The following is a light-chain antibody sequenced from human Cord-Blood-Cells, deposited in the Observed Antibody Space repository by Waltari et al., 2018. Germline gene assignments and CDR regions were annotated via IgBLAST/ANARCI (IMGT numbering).Light chain of an antibody. Sequence: DIVMTQSPDSLAVSLCERATINCKSSQSVLYSSNNKNYLAWYQQKPGQPPKLLIYWASTREAGVPDRFSGSGSGTDFTLTISSLQAEDVAVYCCQQYDSTPWTFGQGTKVEIK. CDR1: QSVLYSSNNKNY. CDR2: WAS. CDR3: QQYDSTPWT. V-gene: IGKV4-1*01. J-gene: IGKJ1*01.